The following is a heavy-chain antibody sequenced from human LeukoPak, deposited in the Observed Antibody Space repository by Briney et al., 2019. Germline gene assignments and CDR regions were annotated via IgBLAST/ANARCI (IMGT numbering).Heavy chain of an antibody. V-gene: IGHV4-34*01. Sequence: SETLSLTCAVYGGSFSGYYWSWIRQPPGKGLEWIGEINYSGSTNYNPSLKSRVTISVDTSKNQFSLKLSSVTAADTAVYYCARGISGWYLGRTYYFDYWGQGTLVTVSS. CDR3: ARGISGWYLGRTYYFDY. J-gene: IGHJ4*02. CDR1: GGSFSGYY. D-gene: IGHD6-19*01. CDR2: INYSGST.